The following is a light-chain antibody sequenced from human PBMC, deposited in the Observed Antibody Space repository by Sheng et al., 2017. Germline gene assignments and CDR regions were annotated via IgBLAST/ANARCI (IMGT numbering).Light chain of an antibody. Sequence: PGERATLSCRASQSVTSSFLAWYQQKPGQAPRLLIYGASSRATDIPDRFSGSGSGTDFTLTIGRLEPEDFAVYYCQQYGSSPHSFGQGTKLEIK. CDR1: QSVTSSF. CDR3: QQYGSSPHS. CDR2: GAS. J-gene: IGKJ2*03. V-gene: IGKV3-20*01.